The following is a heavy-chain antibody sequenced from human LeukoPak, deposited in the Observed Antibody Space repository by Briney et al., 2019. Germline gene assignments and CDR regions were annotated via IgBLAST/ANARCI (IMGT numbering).Heavy chain of an antibody. V-gene: IGHV3-7*03. CDR3: ARGGGLDV. Sequence: GGSLRLSCAASGFTFSSYWMNWARQAPGKGLEWVASINHNGNVNYYVDSVRGRFTISRDNAKNSLYLHVSNLRAEDTAVYFCARGGGLDVWGQGATVTVSS. CDR1: GFTFSSYW. J-gene: IGHJ6*02. D-gene: IGHD3-16*01. CDR2: INHNGNVN.